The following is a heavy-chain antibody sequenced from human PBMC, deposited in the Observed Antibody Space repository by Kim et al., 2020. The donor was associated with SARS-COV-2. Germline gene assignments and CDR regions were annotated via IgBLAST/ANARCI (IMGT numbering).Heavy chain of an antibody. V-gene: IGHV1-18*01. CDR2: ISAYNGNT. CDR1: GYTFTSYG. J-gene: IGHJ6*02. D-gene: IGHD3-10*01. CDR3: VRERGYYYGSGSLSHRYYYYGMDV. Sequence: ASVKVSCKASGYTFTSYGISWVRQAPGQGLEWMGWISAYNGNTNYAQKLQGRVTMTTDTSTSTAYMELRSLRSDDTAVYYCVRERGYYYGSGSLSHRYYYYGMDVGPRDHGHRLL.